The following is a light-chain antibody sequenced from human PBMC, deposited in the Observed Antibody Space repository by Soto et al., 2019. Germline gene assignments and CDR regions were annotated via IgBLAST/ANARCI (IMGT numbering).Light chain of an antibody. V-gene: IGKV1-5*03. J-gene: IGKJ1*01. CDR3: QQYNVYSWT. CDR1: QSVSTR. Sequence: DIVLTQSPSTLSASVGDRVTITCRASQSVSTRLDWYQQIPGKAPKLLIFQASNLKSGVPSRFSGSGSGTEFTLAISSLQPDDFATYFCQQYNVYSWTFGHGTRVEIK. CDR2: QAS.